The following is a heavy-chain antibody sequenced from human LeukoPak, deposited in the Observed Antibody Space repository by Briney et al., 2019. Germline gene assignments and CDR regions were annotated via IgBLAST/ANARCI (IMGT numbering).Heavy chain of an antibody. D-gene: IGHD2-2*01. Sequence: GASVKVSCKASGYTFTSYDINWVRQATGQGLEWMGWMNPNSGNTGYAQKFQGRVTITRNTSISTAYMELSSLRSEDTAVYYCARGIPYCSSTSCYYYYYYMDVWGKGTTVTVS. CDR3: ARGIPYCSSTSCYYYYYYMDV. CDR2: MNPNSGNT. J-gene: IGHJ6*03. V-gene: IGHV1-8*03. CDR1: GYTFTSYD.